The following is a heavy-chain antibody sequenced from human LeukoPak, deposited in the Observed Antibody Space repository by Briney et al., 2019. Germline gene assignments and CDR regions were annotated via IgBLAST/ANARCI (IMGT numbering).Heavy chain of an antibody. CDR2: INPSGGST. CDR1: GYTFTSYY. J-gene: IGHJ2*01. CDR3: ARGGGRYGSGSYYSSTLYWYFDL. Sequence: GASVKVSCKASGYTFTSYYMHWVRQAPGQGLEWMGIINPSGGSTSYAQKFQGRVTMTRDTSTSTVYMELSSLRSEDTAVYYCARGGGRYGSGSYYSSTLYWYFDLWGRGTLVTVSS. V-gene: IGHV1-46*01. D-gene: IGHD3-10*01.